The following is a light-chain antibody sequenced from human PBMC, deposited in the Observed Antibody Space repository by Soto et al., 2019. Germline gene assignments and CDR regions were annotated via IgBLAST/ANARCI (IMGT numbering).Light chain of an antibody. J-gene: IGKJ2*02. CDR2: GAS. CDR3: QQYGRPPRT. CDR1: QSVSNNY. V-gene: IGKV3-20*01. Sequence: EMVLTQSPGTLSLSAGERATLSCRASQSVSNNYLAWYQQKPGQAPRLLIYGASSSATGIPDRFTGSGSGTDFTLTIDRLEPEDVAVYYCQQYGRPPRTFGQGTKLEIK.